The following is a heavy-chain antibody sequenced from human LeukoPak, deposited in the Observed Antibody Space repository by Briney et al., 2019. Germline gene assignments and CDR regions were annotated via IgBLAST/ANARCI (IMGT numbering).Heavy chain of an antibody. CDR2: INPNSGGT. Sequence: SVRVSCKASGYTFTGYYMHWVRQAPGQGLEWMGWINPNSGGTNYAQKFQGRVTMTRDTSISTAYMELSRLRSDDTAVYYCARSPETNTAPIWFDPWGQGTLVTVSS. CDR3: ARSPETNTAPIWFDP. CDR1: GYTFTGYY. D-gene: IGHD2-8*01. V-gene: IGHV1-2*02. J-gene: IGHJ5*02.